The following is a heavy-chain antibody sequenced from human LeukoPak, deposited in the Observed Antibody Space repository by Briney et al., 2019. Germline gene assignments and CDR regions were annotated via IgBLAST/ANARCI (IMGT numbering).Heavy chain of an antibody. CDR2: ISSRGGTK. Sequence: GGTLRLSCAASGFTFSTYDMNWVREAPGKGLEWLSYISSRGGTKLCADSVKGRFTNLRDIAKNSLYLQMNSLRAEDTAVYYCARDALAGGDWSNMGDYWGQGTLVTVSS. CDR3: ARDALAGGDWSNMGDY. V-gene: IGHV3-48*03. D-gene: IGHD3-16*01. J-gene: IGHJ4*02. CDR1: GFTFSTYD.